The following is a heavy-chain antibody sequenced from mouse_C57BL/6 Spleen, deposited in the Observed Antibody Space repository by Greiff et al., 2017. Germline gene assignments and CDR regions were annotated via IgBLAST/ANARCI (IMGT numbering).Heavy chain of an antibody. V-gene: IGHV1-50*01. J-gene: IGHJ4*01. Sequence: QVQLQQPGAELVKPGASVKLSCKASGYTFTSYWMQWVKQRPGQGLEWIGEIDPSDSYTNYNQKFKGKATLTVDTSSSTAYMQLSSLTSEGSAVYNCASGWLPRGFYAMEYWGQETPVTVSS. CDR3: ASGWLPRGFYAMEY. CDR1: GYTFTSYW. D-gene: IGHD2-3*01. CDR2: IDPSDSYT.